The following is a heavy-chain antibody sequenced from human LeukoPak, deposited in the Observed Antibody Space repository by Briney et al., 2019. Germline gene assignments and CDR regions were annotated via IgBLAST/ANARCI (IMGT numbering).Heavy chain of an antibody. Sequence: PETLSLTCTISGGSVSDYYWSWIRQSPGKGLEWIGYIYYTGSTTYNPSLKSRVTISADTSKNQFSLKLSSVTAADTAVYYCASRKLGNDYWGQGTLVTVSS. V-gene: IGHV4-59*02. CDR2: IYYTGST. D-gene: IGHD7-27*01. J-gene: IGHJ4*02. CDR1: GGSVSDYY. CDR3: ASRKLGNDY.